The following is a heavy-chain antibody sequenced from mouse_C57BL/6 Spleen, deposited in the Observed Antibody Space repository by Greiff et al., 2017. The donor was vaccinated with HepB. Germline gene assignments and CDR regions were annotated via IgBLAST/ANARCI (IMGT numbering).Heavy chain of an antibody. J-gene: IGHJ1*03. CDR1: GYTFTSYW. CDR3: ARGGFIDWYFDV. CDR2: IHPNSGST. V-gene: IGHV1-64*01. Sequence: QVQLQQPGAELVKPGASVKLSCKASGYTFTSYWMHWVKQRPGQGLEWIGMIHPNSGSTNYNEKFKSKATLTVDKSSSTAYMQLSSLTSEDSAVYYCARGGFIDWYFDVWGTGTTVTVSS. D-gene: IGHD1-1*01.